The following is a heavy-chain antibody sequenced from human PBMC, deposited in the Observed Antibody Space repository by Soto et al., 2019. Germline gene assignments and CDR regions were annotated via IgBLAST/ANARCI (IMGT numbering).Heavy chain of an antibody. Sequence: LRLSCVASGFTFDTYALNWVRQAPGKGLEWVSAIGSSGSTYYADSVKGRFTISRDTPKKTLYLQMNSLRVEDTAKYYCAKGFRSLEWYSLAPFDYWGQGALVTVSS. CDR1: GFTFDTYA. J-gene: IGHJ4*02. V-gene: IGHV3-23*01. CDR2: IGSSGST. D-gene: IGHD3-3*01. CDR3: AKGFRSLEWYSLAPFDY.